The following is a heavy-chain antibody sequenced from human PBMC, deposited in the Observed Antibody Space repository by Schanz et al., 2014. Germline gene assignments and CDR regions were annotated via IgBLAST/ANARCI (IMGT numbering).Heavy chain of an antibody. D-gene: IGHD3-10*01. CDR3: AKGRFGELSAFDI. CDR2: ISYDGSKK. J-gene: IGHJ3*02. Sequence: VQLVESGGGLVQPGRSLRLSCAASGFMFSSYGMHWVRQAPGKGLEWVGVISYDGSKKSYADSVKGRFTISRDNSKNTLYLQMNSLRAEDTAVYYCAKGRFGELSAFDIWGQGTMVTVSS. V-gene: IGHV3-30*18. CDR1: GFMFSSYG.